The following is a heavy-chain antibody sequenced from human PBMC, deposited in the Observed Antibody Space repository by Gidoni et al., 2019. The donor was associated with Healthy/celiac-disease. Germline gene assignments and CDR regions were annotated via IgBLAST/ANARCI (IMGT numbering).Heavy chain of an antibody. D-gene: IGHD2-21*02. CDR2: MYPANSDT. V-gene: IGHV5-51*01. CDR3: ARRDAHGVSDY. Sequence: EVQLVQSGAEVKKPGESLKISCKGSGYSFNSYWIGWVRHVPWKGVEWMGIMYPANSDTRYSPSFQGQVTISADKSISTAYLQWSSLKASDTAMYYCARRDAHGVSDYWGQGTLVTVSS. J-gene: IGHJ4*02. CDR1: GYSFNSYW.